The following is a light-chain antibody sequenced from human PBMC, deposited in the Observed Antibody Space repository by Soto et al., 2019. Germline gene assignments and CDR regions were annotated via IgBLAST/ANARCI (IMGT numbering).Light chain of an antibody. V-gene: IGKV3-15*01. CDR1: QSVRSN. CDR3: QQYGSSPIT. CDR2: GAS. Sequence: EIRMTQSASTLSASAGERATLSCRASQSVRSNLAWYQQKPGQSPRLLIYGASARATGIPARFSGSWSGTDFTLTISRLETEDFAEYYCQQYGSSPITFGQGTRLEIK. J-gene: IGKJ5*01.